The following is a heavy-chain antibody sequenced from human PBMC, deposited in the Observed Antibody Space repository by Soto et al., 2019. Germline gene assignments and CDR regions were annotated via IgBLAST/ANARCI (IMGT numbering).Heavy chain of an antibody. D-gene: IGHD5-12*01. CDR2: ISYDGSNK. V-gene: IGHV3-30-3*01. Sequence: HPGGSLRLSCAASGFTFSSYAMHWVRQAPGKGLEWVAVISYDGSNKYYADSVKGRFTISRDDSKNTLYLQMNSLRAEDTAVYYCAREMATSSDDAFDIWGQGTMVTVSS. CDR3: AREMATSSDDAFDI. J-gene: IGHJ3*02. CDR1: GFTFSSYA.